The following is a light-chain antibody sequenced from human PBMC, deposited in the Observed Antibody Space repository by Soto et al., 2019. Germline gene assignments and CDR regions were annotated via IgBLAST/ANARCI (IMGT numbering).Light chain of an antibody. V-gene: IGKV3-20*01. CDR2: GAS. Sequence: EVVLTQSPGTLSLSPGERATLFCRASQSVSGSHLAWYQQKPGQAPRPLIYGASARATGIPDRFSGTGSETDFTLTISRLEPEDFAVYYCQQYDNSPITFGQGTKVDIK. J-gene: IGKJ1*01. CDR1: QSVSGSH. CDR3: QQYDNSPIT.